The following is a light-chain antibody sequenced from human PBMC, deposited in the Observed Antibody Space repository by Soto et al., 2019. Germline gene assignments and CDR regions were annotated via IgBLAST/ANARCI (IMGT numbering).Light chain of an antibody. CDR2: DAS. CDR1: QSITNW. CDR3: QQYKIYSQT. V-gene: IGKV1-5*01. Sequence: DIQMTQTPSTLSASVGDRVTITCRASQSITNWVAWYQQKVGRAPKLLLYDASTLETGVPSRFSGSGSGTEFTLTISSLQPDDFATYYCQQYKIYSQTFGQGTKLDIK. J-gene: IGKJ1*01.